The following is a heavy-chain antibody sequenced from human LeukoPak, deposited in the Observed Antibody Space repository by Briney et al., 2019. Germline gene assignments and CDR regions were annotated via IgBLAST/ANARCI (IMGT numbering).Heavy chain of an antibody. CDR2: IYTDGSR. CDR3: ASEGLALAGNFYY. D-gene: IGHD6-19*01. Sequence: SETLSLTCTVSGGSIGSRAYYWSWIRQPAGKGLEYIGRIYTDGSRNHNPSLKGRVSISMDTSNNQFSLRVTSVTAADTGVYYCASEGLALAGNFYYWGRGALVTVSS. J-gene: IGHJ4*02. V-gene: IGHV4-61*02. CDR1: GGSIGSRAYY.